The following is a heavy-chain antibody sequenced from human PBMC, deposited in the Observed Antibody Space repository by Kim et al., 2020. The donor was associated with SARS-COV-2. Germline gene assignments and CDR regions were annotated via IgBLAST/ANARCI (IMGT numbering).Heavy chain of an antibody. CDR1: GYTFTNYA. CDR3: AKIPRTATGAGNL. J-gene: IGHJ4*02. Sequence: ASVKVSCKASGYTFTNYAMNWVRQAPGQGLEWMGWINTETGNPTYAQGFTGRFVFSLDTSVSTAYLQISGLKAEDSAVYYCAKIPRTATGAGNLWGQGTLVTVSS. D-gene: IGHD6-13*01. CDR2: INTETGNP. V-gene: IGHV7-4-1*02.